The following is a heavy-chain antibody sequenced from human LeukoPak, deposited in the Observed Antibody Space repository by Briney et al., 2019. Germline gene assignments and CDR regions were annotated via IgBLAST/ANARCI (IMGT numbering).Heavy chain of an antibody. J-gene: IGHJ4*02. CDR3: ARDKRHSYGRYFDP. V-gene: IGHV4-59*01. D-gene: IGHD5-18*01. Sequence: PSETLSLTCSVSGDSISTYHWNWIRKTPGKGLEWIGYMQSTGNSNYNPSLKNRVNIFVDMSKNQFVLNLRSVTAADTAVYYCARDKRHSYGRYFDPWGQGMLVTVSS. CDR2: MQSTGNS. CDR1: GDSISTYH.